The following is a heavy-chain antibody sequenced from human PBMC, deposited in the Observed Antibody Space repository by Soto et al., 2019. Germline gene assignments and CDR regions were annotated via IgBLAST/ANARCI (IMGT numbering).Heavy chain of an antibody. D-gene: IGHD5-18*01. V-gene: IGHV3-74*01. CDR2: TNSDGSAI. J-gene: IGHJ4*02. Sequence: PGGSLRLSCAASGFTFSIYWMYWVRQAPGKGLVWVSRTNSDGSAINYADSVKGRFTISRDNAKNTLYLQMNGLRAEDTAVYYCATTGGIQLWLRGGDYWGQGT. CDR3: ATTGGIQLWLRGGDY. CDR1: GFTFSIYW.